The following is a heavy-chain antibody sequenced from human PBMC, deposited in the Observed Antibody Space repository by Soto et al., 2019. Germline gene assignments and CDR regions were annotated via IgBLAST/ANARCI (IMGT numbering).Heavy chain of an antibody. CDR2: ISYDGSNK. Sequence: QVQLVESGGGVVQPGRSLRLSCAASGFTFSSYGMHWVRQAPGKGLEWVAVISYDGSNKYYADSVKGRFTISRDNSKNTLYLQMNSLIAEDTAVYYCAKDGWLRTYCYYYYMDVWGKGTKVTVSS. D-gene: IGHD5-12*01. J-gene: IGHJ6*03. V-gene: IGHV3-30*18. CDR1: GFTFSSYG. CDR3: AKDGWLRTYCYYYYMDV.